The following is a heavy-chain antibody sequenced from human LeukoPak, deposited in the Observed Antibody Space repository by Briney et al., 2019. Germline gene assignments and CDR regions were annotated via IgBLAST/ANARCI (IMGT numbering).Heavy chain of an antibody. CDR2: CHYSGST. CDR1: GGSISSDY. CDR3: ARHSPRFLEYLDY. D-gene: IGHD3-3*01. J-gene: IGHJ4*02. Sequence: SETLSLTCTVSGGSISSDYWSWIRQSAGKGLECIGYCHYSGSTNSNPSLNGRVTFSVDRPRNQFSLKLTSVTAADTAVYYCARHSPRFLEYLDYWGQGTLVAVSS. V-gene: IGHV4-59*08.